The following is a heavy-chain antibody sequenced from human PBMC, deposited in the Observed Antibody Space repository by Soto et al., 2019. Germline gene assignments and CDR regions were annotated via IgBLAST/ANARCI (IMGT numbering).Heavy chain of an antibody. CDR1: GGSISSGAHY. V-gene: IGHV4-31*03. D-gene: IGHD2-15*01. J-gene: IGHJ6*02. Sequence: QVQLQESGPRLVKPSLTLSLTCTVSGGSISSGAHYWSWIRQNSGKGLEWIGYIYYSGNTNYNPSLQSRVIMSVDTSKNQFSLKLTSVTAGDTAVYYCARWVAGLYYGMDVWGQGATVTVSS. CDR2: IYYSGNT. CDR3: ARWVAGLYYGMDV.